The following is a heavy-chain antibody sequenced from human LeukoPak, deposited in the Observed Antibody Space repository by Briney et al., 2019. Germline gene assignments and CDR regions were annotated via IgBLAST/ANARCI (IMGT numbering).Heavy chain of an antibody. CDR3: ARGFSSGWFDRAYFEY. V-gene: IGHV4-38-2*02. CDR1: GYSISSGYY. D-gene: IGHD6-13*01. Sequence: PSETLSLTCTVSGYSISSGYYWGWIRQPPGKGLECIGRIYSRGSTNYNPSLTSRVTISLDMSKNQFSLNLSSVTAADTAVYYCARGFSSGWFDRAYFEYWGQGILVTVSS. CDR2: IYSRGST. J-gene: IGHJ4*02.